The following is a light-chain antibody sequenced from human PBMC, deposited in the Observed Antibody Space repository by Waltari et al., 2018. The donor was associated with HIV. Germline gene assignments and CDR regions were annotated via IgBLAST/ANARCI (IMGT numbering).Light chain of an antibody. CDR1: QRISSY. V-gene: IGKV1-39*01. J-gene: IGKJ5*01. CDR2: AAS. CDR3: QQSYSTPRIT. Sequence: DIQMTQSPSSLSASVGDSVTMTCRASQRISSYLNWYQQKPGKAPKLLIYAASSLQSGVPSRFSGSGSGTEFTLTISSLQPEDFATYYCQQSYSTPRITFGQGTRLEIK.